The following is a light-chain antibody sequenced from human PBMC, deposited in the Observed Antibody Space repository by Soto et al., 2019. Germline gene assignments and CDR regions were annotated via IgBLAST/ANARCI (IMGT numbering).Light chain of an antibody. Sequence: QSVLTQPASVSGSPGQSITFSCTGTSSDVGGYNYVSWYQQHPGKVPKLIIYEVSDRPSGVSSRFSGSKSGNTASLTISGLQAEDEADYYCSSYTSRSTVVFGGGTKVTVL. CDR2: EVS. CDR1: SSDVGGYNY. J-gene: IGLJ2*01. CDR3: SSYTSRSTVV. V-gene: IGLV2-14*01.